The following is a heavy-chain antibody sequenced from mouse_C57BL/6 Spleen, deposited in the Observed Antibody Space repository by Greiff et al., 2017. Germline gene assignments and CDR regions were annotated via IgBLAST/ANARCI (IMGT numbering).Heavy chain of an antibody. CDR2: IDPSDSYT. Sequence: QVQLQQSGAELVRPGTSVKLSCKASGYTFTSYWMHWVKQRPGQGLEWIGVIDPSDSYTNYNQKFKGKATLTVDTSSSTAYMQLSSLTSEDSAVYYCARSLAYYSNHWYFDVWGTGTTVTVSS. CDR3: ARSLAYYSNHWYFDV. D-gene: IGHD2-5*01. CDR1: GYTFTSYW. J-gene: IGHJ1*03. V-gene: IGHV1-59*01.